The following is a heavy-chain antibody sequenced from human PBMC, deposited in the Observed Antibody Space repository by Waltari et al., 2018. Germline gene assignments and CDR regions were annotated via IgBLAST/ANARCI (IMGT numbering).Heavy chain of an antibody. CDR1: GGSISSGDYY. V-gene: IGHV4-30-4*08. D-gene: IGHD1-1*01. CDR3: ARCGERWGDYYYYYMDV. J-gene: IGHJ6*03. CDR2: IYYSGTT. Sequence: QVQLQESGPGLVKPSQTLSLTCTVSGGSISSGDYYWSWIRQPPGKGLEWIGYIYYSGTTSYTPSLKSRVTMSVDTSNSQFSLNLISVTAAATAVYYCARCGERWGDYYYYYMDVWGKGTTVTISS.